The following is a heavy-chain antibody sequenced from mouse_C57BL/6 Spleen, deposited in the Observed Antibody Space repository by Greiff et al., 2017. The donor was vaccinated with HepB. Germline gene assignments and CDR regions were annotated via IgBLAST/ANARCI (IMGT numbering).Heavy chain of an antibody. V-gene: IGHV1-82*01. CDR2: IYPGDGDT. D-gene: IGHD3-2*02. J-gene: IGHJ2*01. Sequence: QVHVKQSGPELVKPGASVKISCKASGYAFSSSWMNWVKQRPGKGLEWIGRIYPGDGDTNYNGKFKGKATLTADKSSSTAYMQLSSLTSEDSAVYFCARDGDSSGYDYFDYWGQGTTLTVSS. CDR1: GYAFSSSW. CDR3: ARDGDSSGYDYFDY.